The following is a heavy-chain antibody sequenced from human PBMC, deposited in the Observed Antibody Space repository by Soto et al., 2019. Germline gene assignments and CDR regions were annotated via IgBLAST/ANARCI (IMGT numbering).Heavy chain of an antibody. Sequence: QVQLQESGPGLVKPSQTLSLTCTVSGGSISSGDYYWSWIRQPPGKGLEWIGYIYYSGCTYYNPFLQRRVTIAIDTSQIPCSLPLSSVTFADTAVYHRASVRAGYYYFDYWGQGTLVTVSS. J-gene: IGHJ4*02. CDR1: GGSISSGDYY. D-gene: IGHD1-26*01. CDR3: ASVRAGYYYFDY. V-gene: IGHV4-30-4*01. CDR2: IYYSGCT.